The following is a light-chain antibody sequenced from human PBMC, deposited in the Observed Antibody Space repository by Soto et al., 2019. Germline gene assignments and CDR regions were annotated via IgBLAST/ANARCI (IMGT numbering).Light chain of an antibody. Sequence: EIVMTQSPATLSVSPGERATLSCRASQSVNSNLAWYQQKPGQAPRLLIYGASTRATGIPARFSGSGSGTEFTLTISRLQSEDFAVYYCQQYNKWPRGTFGQGTKVEIK. J-gene: IGKJ1*01. V-gene: IGKV3-15*01. CDR2: GAS. CDR3: QQYNKWPRGT. CDR1: QSVNSN.